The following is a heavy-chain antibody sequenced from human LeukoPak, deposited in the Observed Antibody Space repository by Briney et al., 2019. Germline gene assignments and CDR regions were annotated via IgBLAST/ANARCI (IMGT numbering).Heavy chain of an antibody. D-gene: IGHD2-15*01. V-gene: IGHV4-34*01. J-gene: IGHJ6*02. CDR1: GGSFSGYY. Sequence: SETLSLTCAVYGGSFSGYYWSWIRQPPRKGLEWIGEINHSGSTNYNPSLKSRVTISVDTSKNQFSLKLSSVIAADTAVYYCARGTVVVAEIYYYGMDVWGQGTTVTVSS. CDR3: ARGTVVVAEIYYYGMDV. CDR2: INHSGST.